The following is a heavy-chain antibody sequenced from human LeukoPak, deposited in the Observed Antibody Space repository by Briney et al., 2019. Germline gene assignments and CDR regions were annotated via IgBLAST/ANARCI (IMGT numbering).Heavy chain of an antibody. J-gene: IGHJ4*02. CDR3: ASLGDYGSFDY. V-gene: IGHV3-30-3*01. CDR1: GFTFSSYA. CDR2: ISYDGSNK. Sequence: GGSLRLSCAASGFTFSSYAMHWVRQAPGKGLEWVAVISYDGSNKYYADSVKGRFTISRDNSKNTLYLQMNSLRAEDTAVYYCASLGDYGSFDYWGQGTLVTVSS. D-gene: IGHD4-17*01.